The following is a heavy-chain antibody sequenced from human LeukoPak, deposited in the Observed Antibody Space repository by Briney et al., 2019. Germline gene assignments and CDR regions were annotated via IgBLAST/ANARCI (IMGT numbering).Heavy chain of an antibody. Sequence: PSETLSLTCAVYGGSFSGYYWSWIRQPPGKGLEWIGEINHSGSTNYNPSLKSRVTISVDTSKNQFSLKLSSVTAADTAVYYCARDETSTMGYYYYMDVWGKGTTVTVSS. CDR3: ARDETSTMGYYYYMDV. D-gene: IGHD3-10*01. J-gene: IGHJ6*03. CDR1: GGSFSGYY. CDR2: INHSGST. V-gene: IGHV4-34*01.